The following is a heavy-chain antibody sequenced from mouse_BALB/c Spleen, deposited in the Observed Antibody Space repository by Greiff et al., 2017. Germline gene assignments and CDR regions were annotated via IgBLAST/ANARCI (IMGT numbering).Heavy chain of an antibody. J-gene: IGHJ4*01. CDR2: IWAGGST. D-gene: IGHD1-1*01. CDR3: ARGDYYYGSSYLYAMDY. Sequence: VQLQQSGPGLVAPSQSLSITCTVSGFSLTSYGVHWVRQPPGKGLEWLGVIWAGGSTNYNSALMSRLSISKDNSKSQVFLKMNSLQTDDTAMYYCARGDYYYGSSYLYAMDYWGQGTSVTVSS. V-gene: IGHV2-9*02. CDR1: GFSLTSYG.